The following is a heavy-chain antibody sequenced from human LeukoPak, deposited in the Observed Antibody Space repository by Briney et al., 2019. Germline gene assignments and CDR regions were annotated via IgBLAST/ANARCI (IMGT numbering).Heavy chain of an antibody. CDR2: ISWNSGSI. CDR1: GFTFDDYA. V-gene: IGHV3-9*01. Sequence: PGRSLRLSCAASGFTFDDYAMHWVRQAPGKGLEWGSGISWNSGSIVYADSVKGRLTISRVNAKNSLYLQMNSLRIEDTALFYCAKDRFTMVRGGTFDYWGQGILVTVSS. D-gene: IGHD3-10*01. CDR3: AKDRFTMVRGGTFDY. J-gene: IGHJ4*02.